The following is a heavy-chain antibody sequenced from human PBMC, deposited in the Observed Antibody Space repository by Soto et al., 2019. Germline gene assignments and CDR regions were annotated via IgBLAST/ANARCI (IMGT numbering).Heavy chain of an antibody. Sequence: LRLSCAASGFTFSIYAMSWVRQAPGKGLEWVSAISGSGGSTYYADSVKGRFTISRDNSKNTLYLQMNSLRAEDTAVYYCAKLIAARPEGAFDIWGQGTMVTVSS. CDR3: AKLIAARPEGAFDI. CDR1: GFTFSIYA. V-gene: IGHV3-23*01. D-gene: IGHD6-6*01. CDR2: ISGSGGST. J-gene: IGHJ3*02.